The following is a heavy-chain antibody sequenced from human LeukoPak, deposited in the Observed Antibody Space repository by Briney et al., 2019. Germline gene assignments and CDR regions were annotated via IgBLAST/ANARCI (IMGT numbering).Heavy chain of an antibody. CDR2: INPNSGGT. V-gene: IGHV1-2*02. D-gene: IGHD2-2*01. Sequence: GASVKVSCKAAGYTLTGYYTHWVRQAPGQGLEWMGWINPNSGGTSYAQKFQGRVTMTRDTSISTAYMELSRLRSDDTAVYYCARGRCSSRSCYLFDYWGQGTLVTVSS. J-gene: IGHJ4*02. CDR1: GYTLTGYY. CDR3: ARGRCSSRSCYLFDY.